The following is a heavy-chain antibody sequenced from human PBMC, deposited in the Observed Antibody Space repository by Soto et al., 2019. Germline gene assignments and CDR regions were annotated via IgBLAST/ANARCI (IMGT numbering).Heavy chain of an antibody. Sequence: QLQLQESGPGLVKPSETLSLTCSVSDDSINSDKYYWGWIRQPPGKGLEWIGSIYYRGNAYYNPSPQTRVTISLDKSKSQFSLKLTFVTAADSAVYFCARLEGLATISYYFDFWGPGALVTVSS. J-gene: IGHJ4*02. D-gene: IGHD3-9*01. V-gene: IGHV4-39*01. CDR1: DDSINSDKYY. CDR3: ARLEGLATISYYFDF. CDR2: IYYRGNA.